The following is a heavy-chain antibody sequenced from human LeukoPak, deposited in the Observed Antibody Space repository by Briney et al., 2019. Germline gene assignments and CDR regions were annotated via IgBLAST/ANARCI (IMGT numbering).Heavy chain of an antibody. Sequence: ASVKVSCKASGYTFTSSDINWVRQAPGQGLEWMGWMNPNSGNTGFAQKFQGRVTMTRITSISTAYMELSSLRSEDTAVYYCATHYDFWSGYLTRPFDYWGQGTLVTVSS. D-gene: IGHD3-3*01. CDR2: MNPNSGNT. V-gene: IGHV1-8*01. J-gene: IGHJ4*02. CDR1: GYTFTSSD. CDR3: ATHYDFWSGYLTRPFDY.